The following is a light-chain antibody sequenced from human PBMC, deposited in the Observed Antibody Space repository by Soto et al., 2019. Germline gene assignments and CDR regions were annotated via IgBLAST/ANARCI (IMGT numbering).Light chain of an antibody. CDR3: QQYDNLPIT. CDR2: DAS. Sequence: DIQMTQSPSTLSASLGDRVTIACRASQSISGWLAWYQQTPGKAPKVLIYDASNLETGVPSRFSGSGSGTDFTFTISSLQPEDVATYYCQQYDNLPITFGQGTRLEIK. J-gene: IGKJ5*01. V-gene: IGKV1-33*01. CDR1: QSISGW.